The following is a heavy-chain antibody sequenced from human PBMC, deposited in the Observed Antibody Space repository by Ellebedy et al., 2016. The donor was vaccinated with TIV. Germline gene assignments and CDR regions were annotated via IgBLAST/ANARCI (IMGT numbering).Heavy chain of an antibody. J-gene: IGHJ4*02. Sequence: MPSETLSLTCTVSGGSISSYYWSWIRQPPGKGLEWIGEINHSGSTNYNPSLKSRVTISVDTSKNQFSLKLSSVTAADTAVYYCAGSSSSFLDYWGQGTLVTVSS. V-gene: IGHV4-34*01. CDR2: INHSGST. D-gene: IGHD6-13*01. CDR3: AGSSSSFLDY. CDR1: GGSISSYY.